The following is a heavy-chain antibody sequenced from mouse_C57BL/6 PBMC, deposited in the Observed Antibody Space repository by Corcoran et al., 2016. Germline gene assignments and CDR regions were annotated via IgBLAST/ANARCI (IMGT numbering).Heavy chain of an antibody. CDR1: GYTFTDYY. D-gene: IGHD3-2*02. Sequence: EVQLQQSGPELVKPGASVKISCKASGYTFTDYYMNWVKQSHGKSLEWIGDINPNNGGTSYNQKFKGKATLNVDKSSSTAYMELRSLTSEDSAVYYCAGGQLRPGFDYWGQGTTLTVSS. V-gene: IGHV1-26*01. CDR3: AGGQLRPGFDY. CDR2: INPNNGGT. J-gene: IGHJ2*01.